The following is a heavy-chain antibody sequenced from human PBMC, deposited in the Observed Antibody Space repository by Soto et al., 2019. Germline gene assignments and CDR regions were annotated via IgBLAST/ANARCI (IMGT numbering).Heavy chain of an antibody. V-gene: IGHV3-30*18. J-gene: IGHJ1*01. Sequence: GGSLRLSCVGSGFNFANFGIQWIRQAPGKGLEWVAIISRDGRGEAFADSVKGRFAISKDNSKNTVYLQMTGLRSDDTAVYYWAKEENQNYDVDHWGQGTLVTVSS. CDR1: GFNFANFG. CDR3: AKEENQNYDVDH. D-gene: IGHD3-3*01. CDR2: ISRDGRGE.